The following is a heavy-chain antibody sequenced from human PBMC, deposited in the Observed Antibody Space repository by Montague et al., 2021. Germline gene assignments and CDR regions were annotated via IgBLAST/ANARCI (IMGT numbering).Heavy chain of an antibody. D-gene: IGHD6-13*01. Sequence: PALVKPTQTLTLTCTFSGFSLATSGVGVAWLRQPSGKALEWPALIFWDDDKRYSPSLKSRLTITKDTTKNQVVLTLTNMDTVDTATYFYAPKIAGHKAHDGFSVWGQGTVVTVSA. CDR2: IFWDDDK. J-gene: IGHJ3*01. CDR3: APKIAGHKAHDGFSV. V-gene: IGHV2-5*02. CDR1: GFSLATSGVG.